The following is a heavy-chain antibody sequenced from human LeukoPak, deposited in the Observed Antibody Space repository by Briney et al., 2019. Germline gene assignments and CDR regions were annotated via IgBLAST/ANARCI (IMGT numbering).Heavy chain of an antibody. CDR1: GFTFSSYA. V-gene: IGHV3-23*01. CDR2: ISGSGGST. Sequence: GGSLRLSCAASGFTFSSYAMSWVRQAPGKGLEWVSAISGSGGSTYYADSVKGRFTISRDNSKNTLYLQMNSLRAEDTAVYYCAKVARSYSSSWYGGAFDPWGQGTLVTVSS. J-gene: IGHJ5*02. CDR3: AKVARSYSSSWYGGAFDP. D-gene: IGHD6-13*01.